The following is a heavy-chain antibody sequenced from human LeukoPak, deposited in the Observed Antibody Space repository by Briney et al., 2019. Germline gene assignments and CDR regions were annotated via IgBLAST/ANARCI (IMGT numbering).Heavy chain of an antibody. CDR3: ATSGYSSSWYFG. D-gene: IGHD6-13*01. V-gene: IGHV3-48*01. J-gene: IGHJ4*02. Sequence: NPGGSLRLSCAASGSTFSNYSMNWVRQAPGKGLEWVSYISRSSTTIYYADSVKGRFTISRDNAKNSLYLQMNSLRAEDTAVYYCATSGYSSSWYFGWGQGTLVTVSS. CDR1: GSTFSNYS. CDR2: ISRSSTTI.